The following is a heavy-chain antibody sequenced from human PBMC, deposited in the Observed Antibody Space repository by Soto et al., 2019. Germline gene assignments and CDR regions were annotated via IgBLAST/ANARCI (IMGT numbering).Heavy chain of an antibody. CDR1: GFTFNSYS. J-gene: IGHJ6*03. CDR3: ARGHSVMDV. CDR2: ISRNSSTI. V-gene: IGHV3-48*01. Sequence: GGSLRLSCAASGFTFNSYSMHWARQAPGKGLEWVSYISRNSSTIYYADSVKGLFTFSRDNAKNSLYLQMNSLRAEDTAVYYCARGHSVMDVWGKGTTVTVSS.